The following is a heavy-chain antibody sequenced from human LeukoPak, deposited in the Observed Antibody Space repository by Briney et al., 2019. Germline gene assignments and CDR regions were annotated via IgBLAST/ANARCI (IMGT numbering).Heavy chain of an antibody. J-gene: IGHJ4*02. CDR3: AREGSLEYYFDY. CDR1: GFFFNTYW. Sequence: GGSLRLSCAASGFFFNTYWMHWVRQAPGKGLVWVSRINSDGSKTSHADSVKGRFTISRDNAKNTLYLRMNGLRAEDTAVYYCAREGSLEYYFDYWGRGTLVTASS. CDR2: INSDGSKT. D-gene: IGHD3-10*01. V-gene: IGHV3-74*01.